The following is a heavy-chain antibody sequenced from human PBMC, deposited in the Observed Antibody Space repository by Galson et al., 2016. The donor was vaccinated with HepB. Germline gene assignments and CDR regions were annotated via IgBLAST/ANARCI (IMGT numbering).Heavy chain of an antibody. D-gene: IGHD2-2*01. Sequence: SLRLSCAASGFTFRNYGMTWVRQAPGKGLEVVSSISRSGDSTDYADSVKGRFTISRDNSKNTLSLQMNSLTADDTAIYYCVQGSTAPAVWGKGTMVTVSS. CDR1: GFTFRNYG. J-gene: IGHJ6*04. CDR2: ISRSGDST. CDR3: VQGSTAPAV. V-gene: IGHV3-23*01.